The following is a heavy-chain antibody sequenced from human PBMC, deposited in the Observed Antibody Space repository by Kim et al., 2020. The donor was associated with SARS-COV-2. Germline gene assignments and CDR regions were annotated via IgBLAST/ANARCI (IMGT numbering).Heavy chain of an antibody. CDR2: IYAGDSDT. V-gene: IGHV5-51*01. Sequence: GEALKISCKGSGYSFTSYWIGWVRQMPGKGLEWMGIIYAGDSDTRYSPSFQGQVTISADKSISTAYLQWSSLKASDTAMYYCAKTYQRGVGWFDPWGQGTLVTATS. J-gene: IGHJ5*02. CDR1: GYSFTSYW. D-gene: IGHD2-2*01. CDR3: AKTYQRGVGWFDP.